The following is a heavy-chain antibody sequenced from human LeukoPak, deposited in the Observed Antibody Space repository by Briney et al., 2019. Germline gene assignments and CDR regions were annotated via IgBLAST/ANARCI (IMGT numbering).Heavy chain of an antibody. V-gene: IGHV3-23*01. J-gene: IGHJ3*02. CDR2: ITGSGDSS. D-gene: IGHD3-10*01. CDR1: GFTFSDYP. CDR3: AKDLEVLWFGDPTDASDI. Sequence: GGSLRLSCAASGFTFSDYPMNWVRQAPGKGLEWVSVITGSGDSSFYGDSVKGRFTISRDNSKNTLYLQTNSLRVEDTAVYYCAKDLEVLWFGDPTDASDIWGQGTMVTVAS.